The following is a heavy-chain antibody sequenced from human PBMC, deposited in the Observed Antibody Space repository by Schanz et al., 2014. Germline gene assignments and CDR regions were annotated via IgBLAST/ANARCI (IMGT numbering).Heavy chain of an antibody. J-gene: IGHJ4*02. V-gene: IGHV1-3*01. CDR3: ARGYGDSPTAF. Sequence: QVQLVQSGAEVKKPGASVKVSCKASGYSFISHAIHWVRQAPGQRLEWMGWINAANGNTRYSQKFQGRVTITADRSTSTAYMELSSLRSEDTAVYYCARGYGDSPTAFWGQGTLVTVSS. CDR2: INAANGNT. D-gene: IGHD4-17*01. CDR1: GYSFISHA.